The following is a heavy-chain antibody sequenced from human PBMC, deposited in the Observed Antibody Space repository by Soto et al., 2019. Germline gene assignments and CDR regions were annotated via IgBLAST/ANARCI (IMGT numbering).Heavy chain of an antibody. D-gene: IGHD6-13*01. J-gene: IGHJ4*02. Sequence: EVQLLESGGGLVQPGGSLRLSCAASGFTFRSYAMNWVRQAPGKGLEWVSVISGSDGSTYYADSVKGRFTISRDHSKNTLNLQMNSLRAEDTAVYYCARRSSSWYFDYWGQGTLVTVSS. CDR2: ISGSDGST. CDR3: ARRSSSWYFDY. CDR1: GFTFRSYA. V-gene: IGHV3-23*01.